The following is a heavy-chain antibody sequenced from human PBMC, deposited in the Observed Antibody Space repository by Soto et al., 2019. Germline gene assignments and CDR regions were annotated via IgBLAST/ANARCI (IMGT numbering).Heavy chain of an antibody. Sequence: EVQLVESGGGLVKPGGSLRLSCAASGFTFSNAWMSWVRQAPGKGLEWVGRIKSKTDGGTTDYAAPVKGRFTISRDDSKNTQYLQMNSLKTEDTAVYYCTTTPRVLPLDYWGQGTLVTVSS. CDR3: TTTPRVLPLDY. D-gene: IGHD2-2*01. J-gene: IGHJ4*02. V-gene: IGHV3-15*01. CDR1: GFTFSNAW. CDR2: IKSKTDGGTT.